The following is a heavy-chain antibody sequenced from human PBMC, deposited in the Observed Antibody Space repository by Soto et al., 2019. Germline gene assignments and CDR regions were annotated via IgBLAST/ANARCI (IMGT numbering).Heavy chain of an antibody. CDR2: ISYDGSNK. J-gene: IGHJ3*02. CDR3: AKVAYDSSGYRDAFDT. CDR1: GFTFSSYG. V-gene: IGHV3-30*18. D-gene: IGHD3-22*01. Sequence: PGGSLRLSCAASGFTFSSYGMHWVRQAPGKGLEWVAVISYDGSNKYYADSVKGRFTISRDNSKNTLYLQMNSLRAEDTALYYCAKVAYDSSGYRDAFDTWGQGTMVTVSS.